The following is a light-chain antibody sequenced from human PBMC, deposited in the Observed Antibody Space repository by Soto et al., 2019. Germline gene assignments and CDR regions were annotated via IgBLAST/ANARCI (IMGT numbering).Light chain of an antibody. V-gene: IGKV3-20*01. CDR3: QQFGRSPRT. Sequence: EIVLTQSPGTLSLSPGEGATLSCRASQSVSNIYLAWYQQKPGQAPRLLMYGTSNSATGIPDRFIGSGSGTDFTLTISNLEPEEFAVYYCQQFGRSPRTFGQGTKVEIK. CDR2: GTS. J-gene: IGKJ1*01. CDR1: QSVSNIY.